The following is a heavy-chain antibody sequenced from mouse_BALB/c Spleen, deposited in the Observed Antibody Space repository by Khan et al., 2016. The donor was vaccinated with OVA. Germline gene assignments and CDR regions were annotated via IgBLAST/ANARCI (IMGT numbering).Heavy chain of an antibody. CDR3: ARGGGRDRFLY. CDR2: ISTYYGDA. J-gene: IGHJ3*01. CDR1: GYTFTDFT. Sequence: VELVESGAELVRPGVSVKISCKGSGYTFTDFTMHWVKQSHAMSLEWIGVISTYYGDADYSQKFKGKATMTVDKSSNTAYMDLARLTSEDSAIYCWARGGGRDRFLYWGQGTLVTVSA. V-gene: IGHV1S137*01. D-gene: IGHD3-2*01.